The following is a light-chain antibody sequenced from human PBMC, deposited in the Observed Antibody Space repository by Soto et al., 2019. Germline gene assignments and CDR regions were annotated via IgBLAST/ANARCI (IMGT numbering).Light chain of an antibody. V-gene: IGLV2-18*02. CDR2: EVN. Sequence: QSALTQPPSVSGSPGQSVTISCTGTSSDIGRYNRVSWYQQPPGAAPKLIIYEVNNRPSGVPDRFSGSKSGNTASLTITGLQAEDESDYFCSSYTTGSTLVFGGGTKLTVL. CDR3: SSYTTGSTLV. J-gene: IGLJ2*01. CDR1: SSDIGRYNR.